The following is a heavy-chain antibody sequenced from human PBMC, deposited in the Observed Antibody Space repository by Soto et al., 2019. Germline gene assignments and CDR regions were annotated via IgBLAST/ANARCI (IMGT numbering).Heavy chain of an antibody. CDR2: IWYDGSNK. D-gene: IGHD3-10*01. Sequence: GGSLWLSCAACGVSFSSYGMHWVRQAPGKGLEWVAVIWYDGSNKYYADSVKGRFTISRDNSKNTLYLQMNSLRAEDTAVYYCARKNYLYYYYSGMDVWRQGTTVTVSS. V-gene: IGHV3-33*01. CDR1: GVSFSSYG. J-gene: IGHJ6*02. CDR3: ARKNYLYYYYSGMDV.